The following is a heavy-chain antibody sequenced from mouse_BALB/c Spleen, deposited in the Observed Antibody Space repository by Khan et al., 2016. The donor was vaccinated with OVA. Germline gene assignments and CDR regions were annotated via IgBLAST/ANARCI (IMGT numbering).Heavy chain of an antibody. CDR3: ARPPYFTYVMDN. CDR2: INTYTGEP. D-gene: IGHD2-10*01. V-gene: IGHV9-3-1*01. CDR1: GHTFTKYG. Sequence: QIQLVQSGPELKKPGETVKISCKASGHTFTKYGMNWVKQAPGKGLKWMGWINTYTGEPKYADDFNGRFAFSLETSSSTSYLQFNNLKNEDTATYFCARPPYFTYVMDNWGQGTSVTVSS. J-gene: IGHJ4*01.